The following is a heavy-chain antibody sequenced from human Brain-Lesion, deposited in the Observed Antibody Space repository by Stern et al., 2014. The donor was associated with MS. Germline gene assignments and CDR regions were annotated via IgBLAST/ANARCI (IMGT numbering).Heavy chain of an antibody. Sequence: VQLEESGPGLVKPSQTLSLTCTVSGGAVSSGDLYWSWIRQHPEKGLEWIGYISYSGNTYYNPSLESRVTISMDRSKNQFSLKLRSVTAADTAVYYCARVTEFLRFFYPDYWGQGIRVTVSS. J-gene: IGHJ4*02. D-gene: IGHD3-3*01. CDR3: ARVTEFLRFFYPDY. CDR2: ISYSGNT. V-gene: IGHV4-31*03. CDR1: GGAVSSGDLY.